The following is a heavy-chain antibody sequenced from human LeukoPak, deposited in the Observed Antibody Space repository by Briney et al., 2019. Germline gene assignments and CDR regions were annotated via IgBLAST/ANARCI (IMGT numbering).Heavy chain of an antibody. CDR3: ARGYSFGTLGVQH. Sequence: GGSLRLSCAASGFTFSSYSMNWVRQAPGKGLERVSYMSSSSSTIYYADSVKGRFTISRDNAKNSLYLQMNSLRDEDTAVYYCARGYSFGTLGVQHWGQGTLVTVSS. CDR2: MSSSSSTI. CDR1: GFTFSSYS. J-gene: IGHJ1*01. D-gene: IGHD5-18*01. V-gene: IGHV3-48*02.